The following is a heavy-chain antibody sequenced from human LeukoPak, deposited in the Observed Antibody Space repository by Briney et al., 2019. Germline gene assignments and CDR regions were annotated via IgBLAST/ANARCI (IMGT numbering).Heavy chain of an antibody. J-gene: IGHJ4*02. Sequence: GGSLRLSCAASGFTFDDYAMHWVRQAPGKGLEWVSGISWNSGSIGYADSVKGRFTISRDNAKNSLYLQMNSLRAEDTALYYCAKDRGAVAGIDFDYWGQGALVTVSS. CDR1: GFTFDDYA. V-gene: IGHV3-9*01. CDR3: AKDRGAVAGIDFDY. D-gene: IGHD6-19*01. CDR2: ISWNSGSI.